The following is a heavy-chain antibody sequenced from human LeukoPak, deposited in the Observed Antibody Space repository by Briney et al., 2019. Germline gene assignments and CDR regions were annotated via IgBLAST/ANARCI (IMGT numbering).Heavy chain of an antibody. V-gene: IGHV3-49*03. D-gene: IGHD3-9*01. Sequence: GRSQRLSCSASGFTFGDYSMSWFRQAPGKGLEWVGFIRSKAYGGTAEYAASVKGRFTISRDDSESIAYLQMDSLKTEDTAVYCCSREIRYFDWFQADYWGQGTLVTVSS. J-gene: IGHJ4*02. CDR2: IRSKAYGGTA. CDR3: SREIRYFDWFQADY. CDR1: GFTFGDYS.